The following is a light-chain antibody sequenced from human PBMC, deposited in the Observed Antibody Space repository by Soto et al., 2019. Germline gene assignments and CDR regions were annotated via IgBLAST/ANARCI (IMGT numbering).Light chain of an antibody. CDR2: GAS. J-gene: IGKJ5*01. CDR1: QRISSN. Sequence: DIVLTQSPGTLSLSPGERATLSCRASQRISSNYLGWYQQKPGQAPRLLIYGASTRATGFPARFSGSGSGTEFTLTISSLQSEDFAVYYCQQYNNWPITFGQGTRLEIK. CDR3: QQYNNWPIT. V-gene: IGKV3-15*01.